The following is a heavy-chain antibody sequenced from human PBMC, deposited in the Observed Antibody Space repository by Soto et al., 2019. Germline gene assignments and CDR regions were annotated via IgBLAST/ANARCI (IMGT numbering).Heavy chain of an antibody. V-gene: IGHV3-48*01. D-gene: IGHD2-2*01. CDR3: ARDRYCSSTSCFHYYYYGMDV. Sequence: EVQLVESGGGLVQPGGSLRLSCAASGFTFSSYSMNWVRQAPGKGLEWVSYISSSSSTIYYADSVKGRFTISRDNAKNSLYLQMNSLRAEDTVVYYCARDRYCSSTSCFHYYYYGMDVWGQGTTVTVSS. J-gene: IGHJ6*02. CDR2: ISSSSSTI. CDR1: GFTFSSYS.